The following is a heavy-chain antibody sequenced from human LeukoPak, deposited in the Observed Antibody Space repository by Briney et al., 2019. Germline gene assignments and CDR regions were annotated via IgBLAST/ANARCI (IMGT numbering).Heavy chain of an antibody. CDR1: GFTFSSYA. D-gene: IGHD5-24*01. Sequence: QAGGSLRLSCAASGFTFSSYAMSWVRQAPGKGLEWVSGISGSGGSTYYADSVKGRFTISRDNSKNTLYLQMNSLRAEDTAVYYCATDRRRDGYNYFDYWGQGTLVTVSS. V-gene: IGHV3-23*01. CDR2: ISGSGGST. CDR3: ATDRRRDGYNYFDY. J-gene: IGHJ4*02.